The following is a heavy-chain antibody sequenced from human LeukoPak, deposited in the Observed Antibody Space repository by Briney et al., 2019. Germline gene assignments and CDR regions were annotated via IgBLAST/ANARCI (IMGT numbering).Heavy chain of an antibody. CDR3: AKSSSWYDY. V-gene: IGHV3-48*04. CDR2: IQSVSLTI. CDR1: GFRFSDYN. Sequence: GGSLRLSCAASGFRFSDYNMNWVRQVPGKGLEWVSYIQSVSLTIYYLDSVKGRFTISRDNAKNSLFLQMNSLRAEDTAVYYCAKSSSWYDYWGQGTLVTVSS. D-gene: IGHD6-13*01. J-gene: IGHJ4*02.